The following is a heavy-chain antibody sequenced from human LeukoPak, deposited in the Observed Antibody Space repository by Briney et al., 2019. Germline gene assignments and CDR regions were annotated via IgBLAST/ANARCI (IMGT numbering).Heavy chain of an antibody. D-gene: IGHD2-15*01. J-gene: IGHJ5*02. Sequence: TGGSLRLSCAASGFTFSSYAMSWVRQAPGKGLEWVSAISGSGSSTYYADSVKGRFTISRDNSKNTLYLQMNSLRAEDTAVYYCAKDRTGVAAINWFDPWGQGTLVTVSS. CDR2: ISGSGSST. CDR1: GFTFSSYA. CDR3: AKDRTGVAAINWFDP. V-gene: IGHV3-23*01.